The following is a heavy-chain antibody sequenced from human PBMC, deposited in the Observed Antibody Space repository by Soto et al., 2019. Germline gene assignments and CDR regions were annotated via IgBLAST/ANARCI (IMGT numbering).Heavy chain of an antibody. CDR2: ISWNSGSI. J-gene: IGHJ6*04. CDR1: GFTFDDYA. CDR3: AKDIGYDFWSLDV. V-gene: IGHV3-9*01. Sequence: GGSLRLSCAASGFTFDDYAMHWVRQAPGKGLEWVSGISWNSGSIGYADSVKGRFTVSRDNAKNSLYLQMNSLRAEDTALYYCAKDIGYDFWSLDVWGKGTTVTVSS. D-gene: IGHD3-3*01.